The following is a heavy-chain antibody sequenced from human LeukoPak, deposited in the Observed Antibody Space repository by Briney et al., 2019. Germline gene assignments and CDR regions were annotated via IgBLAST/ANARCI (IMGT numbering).Heavy chain of an antibody. CDR3: ARSSCGGDCYSHAFDI. Sequence: PSETLSLTCTVSGGSISSYYWSWIRQPAGKGLEWVGRIYTSGSILYNPSLKSRVTISVDTSKNQFSLKLSSVTAADTAVYYCARSSCGGDCYSHAFDIWGQGTMVTVSS. J-gene: IGHJ3*02. CDR2: IYTSGSI. D-gene: IGHD2-21*02. CDR1: GGSISSYY. V-gene: IGHV4-4*07.